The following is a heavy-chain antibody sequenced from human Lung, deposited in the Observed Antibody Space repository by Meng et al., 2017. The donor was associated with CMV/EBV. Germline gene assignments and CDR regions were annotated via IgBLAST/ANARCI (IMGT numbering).Heavy chain of an antibody. CDR1: GVSISSNIR. CDR2: IDDSGST. V-gene: IGHV4-4*02. D-gene: IGHD1-26*01. J-gene: IGHJ4*02. Sequence: QVLRQASGPRLVKPSGTPPLACGVSGVSISSNIRWTWVRQPPGKGLEWIGDIDDSGSTNYNPSLNSRISISLDKSKNHFSLKVNSVTAADTAVYYCARGKQDAWELLAYWGQGALVTVSS. CDR3: ARGKQDAWELLAY.